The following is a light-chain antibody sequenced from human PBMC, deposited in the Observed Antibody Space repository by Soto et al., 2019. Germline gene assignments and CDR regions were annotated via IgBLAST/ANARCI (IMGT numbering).Light chain of an antibody. J-gene: IGKJ2*01. CDR3: HQYGSSPPYT. CDR2: GST. CDR1: QSVSNNY. V-gene: IGKV3-20*01. Sequence: EVVLTQSPGTLSLSPGERATLSCRASQSVSNNYLAWYQQKPGQSPKLLIFGSTDRATGIPDRFGGSGSGTDFTLTISRLEPEDFAVYYCHQYGSSPPYTFDQGTKLEIK.